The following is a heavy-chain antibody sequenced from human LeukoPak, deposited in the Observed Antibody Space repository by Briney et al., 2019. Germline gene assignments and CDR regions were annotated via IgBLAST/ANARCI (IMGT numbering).Heavy chain of an antibody. Sequence: ASVKVSCKASGYTFTGYYMHWVRQAPGQGLEWMGWINPNSGGTNYAQKFQGRVTMTRDTSISTAYMELSRLRSDDTAVYYCARDRIYCSSTSCSSAFDIWGQGTMVTVSS. CDR1: GYTFTGYY. J-gene: IGHJ3*02. D-gene: IGHD2-2*01. V-gene: IGHV1-2*02. CDR2: INPNSGGT. CDR3: ARDRIYCSSTSCSSAFDI.